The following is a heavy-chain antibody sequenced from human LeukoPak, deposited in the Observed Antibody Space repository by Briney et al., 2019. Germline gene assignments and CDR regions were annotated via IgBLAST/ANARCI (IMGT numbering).Heavy chain of an antibody. D-gene: IGHD5-18*01. CDR3: ARVPFRAMAFTHDAFDI. V-gene: IGHV1-69*04. Sequence: SVTVSCKASGGTFSSYAISWVRPAPGQGLEWMGRIIPILGIANYAQKFQGRVTITADKSTSTAYMELSSLRSEDTAVYYCARVPFRAMAFTHDAFDIWGQGTMVTVSS. J-gene: IGHJ3*02. CDR1: GGTFSSYA. CDR2: IIPILGIA.